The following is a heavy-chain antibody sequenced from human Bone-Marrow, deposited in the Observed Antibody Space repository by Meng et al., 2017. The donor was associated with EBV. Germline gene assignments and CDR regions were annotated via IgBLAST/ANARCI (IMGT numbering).Heavy chain of an antibody. V-gene: IGHV3-11*01. Sequence: LHLVVSGGGLGKPGGSLRLSCVASGFTLNDYYMGWIRQAPGKGLEWVAHISSTSRTVDYADSVKGRFIISRDNARNSVYLQMNSLRDEDTAVYYCARDSTLDHFDLWGQGTVVTVSS. CDR2: ISSTSRTV. J-gene: IGHJ4*02. CDR3: ARDSTLDHFDL. CDR1: GFTLNDYY. D-gene: IGHD1-1*01.